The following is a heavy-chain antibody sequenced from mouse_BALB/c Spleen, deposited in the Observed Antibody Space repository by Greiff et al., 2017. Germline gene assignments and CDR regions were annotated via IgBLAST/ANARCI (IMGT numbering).Heavy chain of an antibody. D-gene: IGHD2-12*01. Sequence: VQLQQSGAELVRSGASVKLSCTASGFNIKDYYMHWVKQRPEQGLEWIGWIDPENGDTEYAPKFQGKATMTADTSSNTAYLQLSSLTSEDTAVYYCNEGTYDYAMDYWGQGTSVTVSS. CDR3: NEGTYDYAMDY. V-gene: IGHV14-4*02. CDR1: GFNIKDYY. CDR2: IDPENGDT. J-gene: IGHJ4*01.